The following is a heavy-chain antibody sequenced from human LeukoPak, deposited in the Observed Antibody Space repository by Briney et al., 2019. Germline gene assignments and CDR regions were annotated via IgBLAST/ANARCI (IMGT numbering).Heavy chain of an antibody. CDR1: GFTFSSYW. J-gene: IGHJ4*02. D-gene: IGHD4-17*01. Sequence: PGGSLRLSCAASGFTFSSYWMSWVRQAPGKGLEWVANIKKDGSEKYYVDSVKGRFTISRDNAKNSLYLQMNSLRAEDTAVYYCARDVDGDYGGFFDYWGQGTLVTVSS. CDR2: IKKDGSEK. CDR3: ARDVDGDYGGFFDY. V-gene: IGHV3-7*01.